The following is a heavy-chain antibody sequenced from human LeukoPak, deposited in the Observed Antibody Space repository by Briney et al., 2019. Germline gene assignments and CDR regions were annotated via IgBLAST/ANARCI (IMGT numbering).Heavy chain of an antibody. J-gene: IGHJ4*02. D-gene: IGHD2-15*01. V-gene: IGHV3-23*01. CDR3: AKARYCSGGSCYFDY. CDR1: GFTFSSYA. Sequence: PGGSLRLSCAASGFTFSSYAMSWVRQSPGKGLEWVSGISSSGGTTYYADSVKGRFTIFRDNSKNTLYLQMNSLRAGDTAVYYCAKARYCSGGSCYFDYWGQGALVTVSS. CDR2: ISSSGGTT.